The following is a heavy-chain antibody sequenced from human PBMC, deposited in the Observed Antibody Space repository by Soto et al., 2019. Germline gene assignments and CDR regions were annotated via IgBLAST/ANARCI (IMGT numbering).Heavy chain of an antibody. CDR2: IHYSGSI. Sequence: QVQLQESGPGLVRPSQTLSLTCTVSGGSISTDHYHWTWIRQTPGKGLEWIGNIHYSGSIHFNPSLQSRVSMSVDTSKNLISLKLSSVTAADTAVYFCAREDDGGDRDYYGLDVWGQGTTVTVSS. V-gene: IGHV4-30-4*01. CDR3: AREDDGGDRDYYGLDV. J-gene: IGHJ6*02. D-gene: IGHD2-21*02. CDR1: GGSISTDHYH.